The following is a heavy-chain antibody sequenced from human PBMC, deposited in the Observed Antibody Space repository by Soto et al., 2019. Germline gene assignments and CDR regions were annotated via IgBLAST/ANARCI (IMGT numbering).Heavy chain of an antibody. Sequence: GGSLRLSCAASGFTFSSYAMHWVRQAPGKGLEWVAVISYDGNNKYYADSAKGRFTISRDNSKNTLYLQMNSLRAEDTAVYYCARDVLRFLEWPFDYWGQGTLVTVSS. J-gene: IGHJ4*02. CDR2: ISYDGNNK. D-gene: IGHD3-3*01. V-gene: IGHV3-30-3*01. CDR3: ARDVLRFLEWPFDY. CDR1: GFTFSSYA.